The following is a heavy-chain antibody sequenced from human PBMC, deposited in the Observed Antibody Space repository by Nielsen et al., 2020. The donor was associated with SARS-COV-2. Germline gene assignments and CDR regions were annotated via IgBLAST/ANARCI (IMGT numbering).Heavy chain of an antibody. Sequence: GESLKISCVASGFTFSNYGMSWVRQAPGKGLEWVSAISGSGGSTYYADSVKGRFTISRDNSKNTLYLQMNSLRAEDTAVYYCAKDKYYDFWSGYYYYYYGMDVWGQGTTVTVSS. CDR1: GFTFSNYG. V-gene: IGHV3-23*01. J-gene: IGHJ6*02. CDR2: ISGSGGST. D-gene: IGHD3-3*01. CDR3: AKDKYYDFWSGYYYYYYGMDV.